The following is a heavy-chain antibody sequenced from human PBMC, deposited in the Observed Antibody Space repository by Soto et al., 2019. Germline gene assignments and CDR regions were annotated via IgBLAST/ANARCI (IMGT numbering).Heavy chain of an antibody. D-gene: IGHD6-25*01. CDR2: IYSGGST. CDR1: GFTVSSNY. CDR3: ARGSNSSAAWFDP. V-gene: IGHV3-53*04. Sequence: EVQLVESGGGLVQPGGSLRLSCAASGFTVSSNYMSWVRQAPGKGLEWVSVIYSGGSTYYADSVKGRFTISRHNSKNTLYLQMNSLRAEDTAVYYCARGSNSSAAWFDPWGQGTLVTVSS. J-gene: IGHJ5*02.